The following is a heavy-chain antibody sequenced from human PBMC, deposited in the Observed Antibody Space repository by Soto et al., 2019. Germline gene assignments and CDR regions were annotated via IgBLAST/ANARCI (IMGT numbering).Heavy chain of an antibody. CDR3: AKNQGVELVPLATVDWFDP. V-gene: IGHV3-23*01. CDR2: ISGSGFKK. J-gene: IGHJ5*02. CDR1: GFIFENFG. D-gene: IGHD1-26*01. Sequence: GGSLRLSCAASGFIFENFGMSWARQAPGKGLEWISSISGSGFKKYYADSVKGRFTISRDNSKSTVYLELNNLSAEDTAVYHCAKNQGVELVPLATVDWFDPWGQGSVVTVSS.